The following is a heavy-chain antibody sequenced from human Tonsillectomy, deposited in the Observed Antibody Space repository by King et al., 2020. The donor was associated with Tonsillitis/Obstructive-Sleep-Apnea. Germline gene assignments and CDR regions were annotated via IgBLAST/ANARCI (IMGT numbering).Heavy chain of an antibody. V-gene: IGHV2-5*02. Sequence: TLKESGPTLVKPTQTLTLTCTFSGFSLSTSGVGVGWIRQPPGKALEWLALIYWDDDKRYSPSLKSRLTITKDTSKNQVVLTMTNMDPVDTATYYCAHTASGVAGTPDAFDIWGQGTMVTVSS. CDR1: GFSLSTSGVG. D-gene: IGHD6-19*01. CDR3: AHTASGVAGTPDAFDI. J-gene: IGHJ3*02. CDR2: IYWDDDK.